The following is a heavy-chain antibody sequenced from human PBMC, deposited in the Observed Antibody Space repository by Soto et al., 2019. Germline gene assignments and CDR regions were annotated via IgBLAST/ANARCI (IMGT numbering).Heavy chain of an antibody. CDR2: IIPILGIA. Sequence: SVKVSCKASGGTFSSYIISWLRQAPGQGLEWMGRIIPILGIANYAQKFQGRVTITADKSTSTAYMELSSLRSEDTAVYYCATSYGSGYRAFDYWGQGALVTVSS. D-gene: IGHD3-10*01. J-gene: IGHJ4*02. CDR3: ATSYGSGYRAFDY. V-gene: IGHV1-69*02. CDR1: GGTFSSYI.